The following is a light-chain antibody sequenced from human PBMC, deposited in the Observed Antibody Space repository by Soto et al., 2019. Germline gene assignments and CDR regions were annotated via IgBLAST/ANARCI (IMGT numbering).Light chain of an antibody. V-gene: IGKV3-20*01. Sequence: IVLTQSPGTLSLSPGERATLSCRASQIIMRKYLAWYQQRFGQAPRLLIYDASRRATGIPDRFRGSGSGTDFTFTISRLQPEDIATYYCQQYENLPTFGQGTRLEIK. J-gene: IGKJ5*01. CDR3: QQYENLPT. CDR2: DAS. CDR1: QIIMRKY.